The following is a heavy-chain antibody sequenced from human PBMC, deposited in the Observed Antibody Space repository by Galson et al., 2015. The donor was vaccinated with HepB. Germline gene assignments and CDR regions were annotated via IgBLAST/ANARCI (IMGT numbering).Heavy chain of an antibody. CDR2: ITSTSTET. D-gene: IGHD3-9*01. CDR1: GFTFRDYH. V-gene: IGHV3-21*01. CDR3: ARENFTLEKTGPLFDH. J-gene: IGHJ4*02. Sequence: SLRLSCAASGFTFRDYHMTWVRQAPGKGLEWVSTITSTSTETYYAESVKGRFTISRDYAKNSLDLQMNSLTADDTAVYYCARENFTLEKTGPLFDHWGLGTLVTVSS.